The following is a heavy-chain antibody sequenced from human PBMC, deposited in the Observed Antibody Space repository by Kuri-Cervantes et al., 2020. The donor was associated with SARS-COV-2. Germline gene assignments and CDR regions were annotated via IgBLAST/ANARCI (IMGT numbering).Heavy chain of an antibody. CDR2: VYYSGTI. Sequence: GSLRLSCTVSGGSISGHYWSWIRQPPGKGLEWIGYVYYSGTISYNPSLKSRVTISVDTSKNQFSLNLNSVTAADTAVYYCARETYEPLGTIFGVPGVPYFDYWGQGTLVTVSS. D-gene: IGHD3-3*01. CDR3: ARETYEPLGTIFGVPGVPYFDY. CDR1: GGSISGHY. V-gene: IGHV4-59*11. J-gene: IGHJ4*02.